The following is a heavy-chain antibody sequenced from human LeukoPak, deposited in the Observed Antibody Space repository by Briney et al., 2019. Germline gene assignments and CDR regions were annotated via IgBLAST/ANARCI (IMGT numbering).Heavy chain of an antibody. V-gene: IGHV4-4*07. D-gene: IGHD3-22*01. CDR2: IYTSGST. CDR1: GGSISSYY. Sequence: PSETLSLTCTVPGGSISSYYWSWIRQPAGKGLEWIGRIYTSGSTNYNPSLKSRVTMSVDTSKNQFSLKLSSVTAADTAVYYCATSSGYYSIDAFDIWGQGTMVTVSS. CDR3: ATSSGYYSIDAFDI. J-gene: IGHJ3*02.